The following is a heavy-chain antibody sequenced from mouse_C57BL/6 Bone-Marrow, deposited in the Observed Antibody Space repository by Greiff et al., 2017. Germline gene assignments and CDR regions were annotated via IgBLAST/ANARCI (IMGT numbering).Heavy chain of an antibody. CDR2: LWRGGST. V-gene: IGHV2-4*01. CDR3: AKKATSYYDYEVAY. D-gene: IGHD2-4*01. J-gene: IGHJ3*01. Sequence: VQLQQSGPGLVQPSQSLSITCTVSGFSLTSYGVHWVRQPPGQGLEWLGVLWRGGSTDYNAAFISSLSISTDNSKSQVFFKMNRLQADDTAIYYCAKKATSYYDYEVAYWGQGTLVTVSA. CDR1: GFSLTSYG.